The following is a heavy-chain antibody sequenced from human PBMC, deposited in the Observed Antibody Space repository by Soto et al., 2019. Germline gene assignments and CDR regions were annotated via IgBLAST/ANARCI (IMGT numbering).Heavy chain of an antibody. Sequence: ASVKVSCKASGYTFTYYPIHWVRQAPGQRLEWMGWINIGNGNTASSQKFQDRVTITRETSASTAYMELTSLRSEDTAVYYCAREPLCGGRCYDNYFDPWGQGTLVTVS. D-gene: IGHD2-15*01. CDR3: AREPLCGGRCYDNYFDP. J-gene: IGHJ5*02. CDR2: INIGNGNT. V-gene: IGHV1-3*04. CDR1: GYTFTYYP.